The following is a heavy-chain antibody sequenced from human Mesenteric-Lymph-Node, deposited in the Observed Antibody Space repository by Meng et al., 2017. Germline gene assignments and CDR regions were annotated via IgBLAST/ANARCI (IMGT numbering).Heavy chain of an antibody. CDR2: ISFDGGEK. CDR1: GFTFSSFT. CDR3: ARQDTSGYAY. Sequence: GESLKISCVASGFTFSSFTMTWVRQAPGKGLEWVAVISFDGGEKYYADSVKGRFTLSRDNSKNTLYLQMNSLRPEDTAVYFCARQDTSGYAYWGQGALVTVSS. J-gene: IGHJ4*02. V-gene: IGHV3-30*04. D-gene: IGHD3-22*01.